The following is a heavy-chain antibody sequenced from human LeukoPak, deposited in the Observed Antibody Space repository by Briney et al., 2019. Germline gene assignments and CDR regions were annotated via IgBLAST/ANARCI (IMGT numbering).Heavy chain of an antibody. J-gene: IGHJ5*02. D-gene: IGHD2-15*01. CDR1: GGSISSYY. Sequence: SETLSLTCTVSGGSISSYYWSWIRQPPGKGLEWIGYIYYSGSTNYNPSLKSRVTISVDTSKNQFPLKLSSVTAADTAVYYCARVRVGGRNWFDPWGQGTLVTVSS. V-gene: IGHV4-59*01. CDR3: ARVRVGGRNWFDP. CDR2: IYYSGST.